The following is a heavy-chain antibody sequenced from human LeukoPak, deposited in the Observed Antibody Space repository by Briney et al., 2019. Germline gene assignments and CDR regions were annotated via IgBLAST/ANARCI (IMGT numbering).Heavy chain of an antibody. Sequence: SETLSLTCAVYGGTFSGYYWSWIRQPPGKGLEWIGEINHSGSTNYNPSLKSRVTISVDTSKNQFSLKLSSVTAADTAVYYCARLPGDSSDYWGQGTLVTVSS. CDR2: INHSGST. CDR1: GGTFSGYY. V-gene: IGHV4-34*01. CDR3: ARLPGDSSDY. D-gene: IGHD3-22*01. J-gene: IGHJ4*02.